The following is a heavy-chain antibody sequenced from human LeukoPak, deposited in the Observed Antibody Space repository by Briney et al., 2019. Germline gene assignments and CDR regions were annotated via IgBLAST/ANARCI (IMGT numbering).Heavy chain of an antibody. CDR3: ARLLWFGEPTVDY. J-gene: IGHJ4*02. V-gene: IGHV4-39*07. CDR1: GGSISRGSYY. D-gene: IGHD3-10*01. Sequence: SETLSLTCSVSGGSISRGSYYWGWIRQPPGKGLEWIASIFYNGNTYYNPSLKSRVTMSVDTSNNQFSLKLSSVTAADTAVYYCARLLWFGEPTVDYWGQGTLVTVSS. CDR2: IFYNGNT.